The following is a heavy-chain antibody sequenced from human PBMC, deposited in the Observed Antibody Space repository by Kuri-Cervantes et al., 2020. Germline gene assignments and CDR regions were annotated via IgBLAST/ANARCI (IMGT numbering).Heavy chain of an antibody. J-gene: IGHJ4*02. Sequence: GGSLRLSCAASGFTVSSNYMSWVRQAPGKGLEWVSVIYSGGSTYYADSVKGRFTISRDNAKNSLYLQMNSLRDEDAAVYYCARDASVTTTHLFRYWGQGTLVTVSS. CDR2: IYSGGST. CDR1: GFTVSSNY. D-gene: IGHD4-17*01. CDR3: ARDASVTTTHLFRY. V-gene: IGHV3-53*01.